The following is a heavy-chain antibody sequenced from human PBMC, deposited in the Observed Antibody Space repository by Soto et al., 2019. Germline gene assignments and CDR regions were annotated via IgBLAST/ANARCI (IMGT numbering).Heavy chain of an antibody. CDR1: GGSISSYY. CDR2: IYYSGST. J-gene: IGHJ4*02. D-gene: IGHD1-26*01. Sequence: SETLSLTCTVSGGSISSYYWSWIRQPPGKGLEWIGYIYYSGSTNYNPSLKSRVTISVDTSKNQFSLYLQMNRLRAEDTAVYYCAREDGIVGGTSAFDYWGLGTLVTVSS. V-gene: IGHV4-59*12. CDR3: AREDGIVGGTSAFDY.